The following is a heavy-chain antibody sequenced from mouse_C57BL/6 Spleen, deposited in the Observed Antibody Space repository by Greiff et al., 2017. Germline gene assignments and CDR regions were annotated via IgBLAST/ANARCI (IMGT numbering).Heavy chain of an antibody. Sequence: EVQLQQSGPGLVKPSQSLSLTCSVTGYSITSGYYWNWIRQFPENKLEWMGYISYDGSNNYNPSLKNRISITRDTSKNQFFLKLNSVTTEDTATYYCARDTTGFDYWGQGTTLTVSS. CDR3: ARDTTGFDY. V-gene: IGHV3-6*01. CDR2: ISYDGSN. CDR1: GYSITSGYY. J-gene: IGHJ2*01. D-gene: IGHD1-1*01.